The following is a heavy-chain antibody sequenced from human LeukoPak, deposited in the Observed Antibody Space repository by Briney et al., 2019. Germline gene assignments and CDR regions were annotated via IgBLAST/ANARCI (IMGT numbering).Heavy chain of an antibody. D-gene: IGHD1-26*01. Sequence: GGSLRLSCAASGFTVSSNYMSWVRQAPGKGLEWVSVIYSDDNTYYADSVKGRFTISRDNSKNTLYLQMNSLRAEDTAVYYCAREGVGAWESYYFDYWGQGTLVTVSS. CDR2: IYSDDNT. V-gene: IGHV3-53*01. J-gene: IGHJ4*02. CDR3: AREGVGAWESYYFDY. CDR1: GFTVSSNY.